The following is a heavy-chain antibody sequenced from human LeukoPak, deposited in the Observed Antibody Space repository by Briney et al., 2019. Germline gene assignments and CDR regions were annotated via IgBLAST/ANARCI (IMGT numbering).Heavy chain of an antibody. D-gene: IGHD3-22*01. CDR2: IWYDGSNR. J-gene: IGHJ4*02. CDR3: AKDHYYDSSGYYYAQNGYFDY. Sequence: GGSLRLSCAASGFTFSSYGMHWVRQAPGKGLEWVAVIWYDGSNRYYADSVKGRFTISRDNSKNTLYLQMNSLRAEDTAVYYCAKDHYYDSSGYYYAQNGYFDYWGQGTLVTVSS. CDR1: GFTFSSYG. V-gene: IGHV3-33*06.